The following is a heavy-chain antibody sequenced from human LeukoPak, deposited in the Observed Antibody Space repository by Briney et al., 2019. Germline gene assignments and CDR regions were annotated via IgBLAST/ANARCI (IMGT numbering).Heavy chain of an antibody. D-gene: IGHD3-22*01. V-gene: IGHV3-30-3*01. J-gene: IGHJ4*02. Sequence: PGGSLRLSCAASGFTFSSYAMHWVRQAPGKGLEWVAVISYDGSNKYYADSVKGRFTISRDNSKNTLYLQMNSLRAVDTAVYYCARDAFDSSGYLFDYWGQGTLVTVSS. CDR3: ARDAFDSSGYLFDY. CDR1: GFTFSSYA. CDR2: ISYDGSNK.